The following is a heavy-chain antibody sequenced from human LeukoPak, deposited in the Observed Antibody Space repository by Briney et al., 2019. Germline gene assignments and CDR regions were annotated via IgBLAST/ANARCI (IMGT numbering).Heavy chain of an antibody. CDR3: ARGWFGELFLDY. Sequence: PSETLSLTCTVSGGSISSYYWSWIRQPPGKGLEWIGYIYYSGSTNYNPSLKSRVTISVDTSKNQFSLKLSSVTAADTAVYYCARGWFGELFLDYWGQGTLVTVSS. D-gene: IGHD3-10*01. J-gene: IGHJ4*02. V-gene: IGHV4-59*01. CDR2: IYYSGST. CDR1: GGSISSYY.